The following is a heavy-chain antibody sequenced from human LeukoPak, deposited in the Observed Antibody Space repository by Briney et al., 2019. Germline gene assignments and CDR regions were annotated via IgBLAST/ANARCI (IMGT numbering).Heavy chain of an antibody. CDR1: GFTFSSYA. CDR2: ISGSGGST. Sequence: PGGSLRLSCAASGFTFSSYAMSWVRQAPGKGLEWVSAISGSGGSTYYADSVKGRFTISRDNSKNTLYLQMNSLRAEDTAVYYCARVHLTTVTVTVFSHIDYWGQGTLVTVSS. J-gene: IGHJ4*02. D-gene: IGHD4-11*01. CDR3: ARVHLTTVTVTVFSHIDY. V-gene: IGHV3-23*01.